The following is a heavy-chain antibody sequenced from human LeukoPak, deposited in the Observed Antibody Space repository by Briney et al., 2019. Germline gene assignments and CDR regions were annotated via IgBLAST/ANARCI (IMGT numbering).Heavy chain of an antibody. CDR1: GGSISSYY. J-gene: IGHJ6*03. V-gene: IGHV4-59*01. CDR3: ARTLTIFGVVAPYYYYYMDV. Sequence: PSETLSLTCTVSGGSISSYYWSWIRQPPGKGLKWIGYIYYSGSTNYNPSLKSRVTISVDTSKNQSSLKLSSVTAADTAVYYCARTLTIFGVVAPYYYYYMDVWGKGTTVTVSS. CDR2: IYYSGST. D-gene: IGHD3-3*01.